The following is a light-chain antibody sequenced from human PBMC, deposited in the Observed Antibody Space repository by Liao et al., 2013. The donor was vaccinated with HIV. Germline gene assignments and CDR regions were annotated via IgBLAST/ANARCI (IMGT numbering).Light chain of an antibody. J-gene: IGLJ3*02. CDR1: NIRSRG. Sequence: SYELTQPPSVSVAPGQTAVMTCGGNNIRSRGVHWYQQRPGQAPVLVMYYDQNRPSGIPERISGSISGNTATLTISGVETGDEADYFCQVWDSSSDHGVFGGGTKLTVL. CDR3: QVWDSSSDHGV. CDR2: YDQ. V-gene: IGLV3-21*01.